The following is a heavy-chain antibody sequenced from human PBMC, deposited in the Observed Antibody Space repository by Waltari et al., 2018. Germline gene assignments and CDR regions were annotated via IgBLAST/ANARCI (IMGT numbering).Heavy chain of an antibody. CDR1: GYTFTGYY. CDR3: ARDVSVTTDYYYGMDV. Sequence: QVQLVQSGAEVKKPGASVKVSCKASGYTFTGYYMHWVRQAPGQGLEWMGRINPNSGGTNYAQKFQGRVTMTRDTSISTAYMELSRLRSDDTAVYYCARDVSVTTDYYYGMDVWGQGTTVTVSS. D-gene: IGHD4-17*01. J-gene: IGHJ6*02. V-gene: IGHV1-2*06. CDR2: INPNSGGT.